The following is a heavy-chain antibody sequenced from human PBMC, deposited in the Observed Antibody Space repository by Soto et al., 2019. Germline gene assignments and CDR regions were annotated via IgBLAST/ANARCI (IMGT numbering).Heavy chain of an antibody. V-gene: IGHV1-69*01. Sequence: QVQLVQSGAEVKKPGSSVKVSCKASGGTFSSYAISWVRQAPGQGLEWMGGIIPIFGTANYAQKFQGRVTITADESTSKAYMELSSLRSEDTAVYYCARDGTAGEPHYFDYWGQGTLVTVSS. CDR2: IIPIFGTA. D-gene: IGHD7-27*01. J-gene: IGHJ4*02. CDR3: ARDGTAGEPHYFDY. CDR1: GGTFSSYA.